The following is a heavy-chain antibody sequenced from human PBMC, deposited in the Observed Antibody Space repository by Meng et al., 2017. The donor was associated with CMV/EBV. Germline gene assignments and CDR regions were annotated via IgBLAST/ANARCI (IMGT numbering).Heavy chain of an antibody. CDR2: IRYDGSNK. V-gene: IGHV3-30*02. CDR3: AKGRITIFGAVDY. J-gene: IGHJ4*02. CDR1: GFTFSSYG. D-gene: IGHD3-3*01. Sequence: GESLKISCAASGFTFSSYGMHWVRQAPGKGLEWVAFIRYDGSNKYYADSVKGRFTISRDNSKNTLYLQMNSLRAEDTAVYYCAKGRITIFGAVDYWGQGTLVTVSS.